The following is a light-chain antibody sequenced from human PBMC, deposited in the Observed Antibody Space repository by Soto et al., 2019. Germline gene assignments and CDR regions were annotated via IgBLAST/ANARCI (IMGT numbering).Light chain of an antibody. CDR1: SSDVGGYNY. CDR3: SSYTSSSTPHV. J-gene: IGLJ1*01. CDR2: EVS. V-gene: IGLV2-14*01. Sequence: QSALTQPASVSGSPGQSITISCTGTSSDVGGYNYVAWYQQHPGKAPKLMIYEVSNRPSGVSNRFSGSKSGNTASLTISGLQAEDEADYYCSSYTSSSTPHVFGTGTKLTVL.